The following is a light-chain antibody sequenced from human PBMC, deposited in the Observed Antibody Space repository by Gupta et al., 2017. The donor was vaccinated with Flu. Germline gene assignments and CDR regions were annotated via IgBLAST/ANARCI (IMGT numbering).Light chain of an antibody. Sequence: DIVMTPTPLSLAVTPGESASIPCRSSRSLLGGDSGNPFWDWNLQKPGQSPQLLSYTVSYRASGVPDRGSGSGSDTDVTLTIRRVEAEDVGVYYCKNSIEVPRTFGQGTKVEIK. CDR2: TVS. V-gene: IGKV2-40*01. CDR3: KNSIEVPRT. CDR1: RSLLGGDSGNPF. J-gene: IGKJ1*01.